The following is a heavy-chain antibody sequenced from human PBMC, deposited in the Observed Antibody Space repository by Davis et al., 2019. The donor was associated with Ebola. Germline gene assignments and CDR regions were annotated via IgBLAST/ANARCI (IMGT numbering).Heavy chain of an antibody. Sequence: ASVKVSCKTSGYTFLAYSIHWVRQAPGQGLEWMGWINPNSGDTYYAQRFQGRVTMTRDTSIDTAYMELTRLRSDDTAVFYCAREGNCSGGSCYYFDYWGQGTLVTVSS. D-gene: IGHD2-15*01. V-gene: IGHV1-2*02. CDR1: GYTFLAYS. CDR3: AREGNCSGGSCYYFDY. CDR2: INPNSGDT. J-gene: IGHJ4*02.